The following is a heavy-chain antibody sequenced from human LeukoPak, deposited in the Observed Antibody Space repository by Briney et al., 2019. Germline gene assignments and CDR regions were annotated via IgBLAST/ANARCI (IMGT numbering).Heavy chain of an antibody. D-gene: IGHD4-17*01. Sequence: PSETLSLTCTVSGGFISSYYWSWIRQPPEKGLEWIGFIFYSGSTNSNPSLKSRVTISVDTSKNQFSLKLSSVTAADTAVYYCARHGVDDYGDYRGWFDPWGQGTLVTVFS. CDR2: IFYSGST. V-gene: IGHV4-59*08. J-gene: IGHJ5*02. CDR1: GGFISSYY. CDR3: ARHGVDDYGDYRGWFDP.